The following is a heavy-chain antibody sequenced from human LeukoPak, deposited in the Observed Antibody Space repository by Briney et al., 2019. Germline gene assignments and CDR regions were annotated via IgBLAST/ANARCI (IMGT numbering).Heavy chain of an antibody. J-gene: IGHJ6*02. CDR2: INPNSGGT. V-gene: IGHV1-2*02. Sequence: ASVKVSCKASGYTFTNYDINWVRQATGQGLEWMGWINPNSGGTNYAQKFQGRVTMTRDTSISTAYMELSRLRSDDTAVYYCARDGAPLWFGESYYGMDVWGQGTTVTVSS. D-gene: IGHD3-10*01. CDR1: GYTFTNYD. CDR3: ARDGAPLWFGESYYGMDV.